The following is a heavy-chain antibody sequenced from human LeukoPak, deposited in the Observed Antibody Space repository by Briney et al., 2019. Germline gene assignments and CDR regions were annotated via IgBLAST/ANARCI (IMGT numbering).Heavy chain of an antibody. Sequence: SETLSLTRAVYGGSFSGYYWSWTRRPPVKGLEWIGEINHSGSTNYNPSLKSRVTVSVDTSKNQFSLKLSSVTAADTAVYYCARGPNWTGMDVWGQGTTVTVSS. V-gene: IGHV4-34*01. CDR3: ARGPNWTGMDV. CDR1: GGSFSGYY. CDR2: INHSGST. D-gene: IGHD1-20*01. J-gene: IGHJ6*02.